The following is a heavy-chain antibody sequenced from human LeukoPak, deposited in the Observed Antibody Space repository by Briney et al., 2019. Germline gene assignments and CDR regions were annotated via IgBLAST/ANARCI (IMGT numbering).Heavy chain of an antibody. CDR1: GLTYRNYY. CDR3: GATYYYDSRGFDP. V-gene: IGHV3-23*01. Sequence: GGSLRLSCAASGLTYRNYYLSWVRQAPGKGLEWVSAISGSGGSTYYADSVKGRFTISRDNSKNTLYLQMNSLRAEDTAVYYCGATYYYDSRGFDPWGQGTLVTVSS. J-gene: IGHJ5*02. D-gene: IGHD3-22*01. CDR2: ISGSGGST.